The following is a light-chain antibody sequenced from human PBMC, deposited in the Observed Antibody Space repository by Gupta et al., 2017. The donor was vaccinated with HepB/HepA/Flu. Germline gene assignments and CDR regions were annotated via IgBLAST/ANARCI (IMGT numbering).Light chain of an antibody. CDR2: QDS. CDR1: KLGDKY. Sequence: SYELTQQPSVSVSLAQTASITCSGDKLGDKYACWYQQKPGQSPVLVIYQDSKRPSGIPERFSGSNSGNTATLTISGTQAMDEADYYCQAWDSSTVVFGGGTKLTVL. J-gene: IGLJ2*01. CDR3: QAWDSSTVV. V-gene: IGLV3-1*01.